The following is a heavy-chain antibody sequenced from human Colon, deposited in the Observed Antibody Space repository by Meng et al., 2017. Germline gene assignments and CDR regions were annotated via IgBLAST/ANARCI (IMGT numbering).Heavy chain of an antibody. Sequence: EVQFVESGGGLVQPGGSLRLSCAASGFTFSNYAMTWVRQTPGKRLEWVSGINSGGSSTNYADSVKGRFTISRDNSKNTVYLQMNSLRAEDTAVYYCAKWAREVKDDWFDPWGQGTLVTVSS. J-gene: IGHJ5*02. CDR1: GFTFSNYA. V-gene: IGHV3-23*04. CDR3: AKWAREVKDDWFDP. CDR2: INSGGSST. D-gene: IGHD2-15*01.